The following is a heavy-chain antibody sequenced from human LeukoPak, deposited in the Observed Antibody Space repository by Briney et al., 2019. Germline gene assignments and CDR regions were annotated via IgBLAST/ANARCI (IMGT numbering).Heavy chain of an antibody. V-gene: IGHV1-2*02. CDR2: INPNSGGT. D-gene: IGHD1-7*01. Sequence: GASVKVSCKASGYTFTGYYMHWVRQAPGQGLEWMGWINPNSGGTNYAQKFQGRVTMTRDTSISTAYMELSRLRSDDTAVYYCARGKLELPYYYYYMDVWGKGTTVTVSS. CDR1: GYTFTGYY. J-gene: IGHJ6*03. CDR3: ARGKLELPYYYYYMDV.